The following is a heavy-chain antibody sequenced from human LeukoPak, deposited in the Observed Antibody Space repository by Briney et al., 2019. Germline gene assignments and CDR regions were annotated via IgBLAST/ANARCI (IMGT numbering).Heavy chain of an antibody. V-gene: IGHV3-23*01. J-gene: IGHJ6*03. CDR2: ISGSGGST. CDR3: ARDFTPDIAVAGSSYYYYYYMDV. D-gene: IGHD6-19*01. Sequence: GGSLRLSCAASGFTFSSYAMSWVRQAPGKGLEWVSAISGSGGSTYYADPVKGRFTISRDNAKNSLYLQMNSLRAEDTAVYYCARDFTPDIAVAGSSYYYYYYMDVWGKGTTVTVSS. CDR1: GFTFSSYA.